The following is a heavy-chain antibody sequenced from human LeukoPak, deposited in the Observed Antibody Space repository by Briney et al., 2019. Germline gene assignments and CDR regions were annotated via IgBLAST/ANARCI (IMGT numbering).Heavy chain of an antibody. V-gene: IGHV3-73*01. CDR2: IRSKANSFVK. CDR3: TRHSDKYCSGSNCYVXNFYGLDV. CDR1: GFAFSGSA. D-gene: IGHD2-15*01. Sequence: GGSLKLSCAASGFAFSGSAIHWVRQASGKGLEWVGRIRSKANSFVKTYAASLEGRFTISRDDSSNTAYLQMNRLKTEDTAVYYCTRHSDKYCSGSNCYVXNFYGLDVWGQGTTVTVSS. J-gene: IGHJ6*02.